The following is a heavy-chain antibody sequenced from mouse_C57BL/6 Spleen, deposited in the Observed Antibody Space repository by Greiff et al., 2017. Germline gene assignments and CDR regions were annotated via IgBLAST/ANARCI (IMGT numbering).Heavy chain of an antibody. D-gene: IGHD4-1*01. Sequence: QVHVKQSGAELVRPGASVTLSCKASGYTFTDYEMHWVKQTPVHGLEWIGAIDPETGGTAYNQKFKGKAILTADKSSSTAYMELRSLTSEDSAVYYCTRKTGTDYGGQGTTLTVSS. CDR1: GYTFTDYE. CDR2: IDPETGGT. V-gene: IGHV1-15*01. CDR3: TRKTGTDY. J-gene: IGHJ2*01.